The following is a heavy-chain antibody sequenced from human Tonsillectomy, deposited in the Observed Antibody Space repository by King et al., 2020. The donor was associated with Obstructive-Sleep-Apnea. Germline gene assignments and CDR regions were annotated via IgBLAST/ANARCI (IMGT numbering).Heavy chain of an antibody. CDR1: SGSISSYY. Sequence: VQLQESGPGLVKPSETLSLTCSVSSGSISSYYWSWIRQPPGKGLEWIGYIYYSGTTNYNPSLKSRVTMSIDTSKNEFSLKLSSVTAADPAVYYCARQEGLYLSYWGQGTLVTVSS. CDR3: ARQEGLYLSY. V-gene: IGHV4-59*08. CDR2: IYYSGTT. J-gene: IGHJ4*02.